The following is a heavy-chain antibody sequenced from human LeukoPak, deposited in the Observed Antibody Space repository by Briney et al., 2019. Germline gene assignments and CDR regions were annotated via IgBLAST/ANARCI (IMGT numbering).Heavy chain of an antibody. CDR2: INSDGTST. J-gene: IGHJ4*02. Sequence: GGSLRLSCAASGFTFSGNWMHWVRQTPGKGLLWVSRINSDGTSTCYADSVQGRFTISRDNAKNSLYLQMNNLRAEDTAVYYCAREPREYGGNCLFDYWARGALVTVSS. D-gene: IGHD4-23*01. CDR3: AREPREYGGNCLFDY. V-gene: IGHV3-74*01. CDR1: GFTFSGNW.